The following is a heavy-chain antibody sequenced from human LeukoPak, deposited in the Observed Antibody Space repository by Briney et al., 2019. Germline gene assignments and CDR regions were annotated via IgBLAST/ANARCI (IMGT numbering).Heavy chain of an antibody. J-gene: IGHJ4*02. Sequence: GRSLRLSRAASGLTFSSYGMHWVRQAPRKGLEWVAVIWYDGSNKYYADSAKGRFTISRDNSKNTLYLQMNSLRAEDTVVYYCAKEGLSGYYDSSGYDYWGQGTLVTVSS. CDR3: AKEGLSGYYDSSGYDY. CDR2: IWYDGSNK. CDR1: GLTFSSYG. D-gene: IGHD3-22*01. V-gene: IGHV3-33*06.